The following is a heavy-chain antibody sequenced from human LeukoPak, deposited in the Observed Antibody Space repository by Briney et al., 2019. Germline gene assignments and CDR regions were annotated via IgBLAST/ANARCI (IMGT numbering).Heavy chain of an antibody. Sequence: PGGSLRLSCAASGFTFSSYAMHWVRQAPGKGLEWVAVISYDGSNKYYADSVKGRFTISRDNSKNTLYLQMNSLRAEDTAVYYYARARASSSGYYLYYYGMDVWGQGTTVTVSS. V-gene: IGHV3-30-3*01. J-gene: IGHJ6*02. CDR3: ARARASSSGYYLYYYGMDV. CDR2: ISYDGSNK. CDR1: GFTFSSYA. D-gene: IGHD3-22*01.